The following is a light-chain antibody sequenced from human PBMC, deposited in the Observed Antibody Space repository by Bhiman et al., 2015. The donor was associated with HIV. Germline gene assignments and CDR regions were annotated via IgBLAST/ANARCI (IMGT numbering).Light chain of an antibody. J-gene: IGLJ1*01. CDR2: QDN. CDR1: KLGNKY. Sequence: SYELTQPPSVSVSPGQTASITCSGDKLGNKYACWYQQRPGQSPVLVIYQDNQRPSGIPERFSGSNSGNTATLTISGTQPMDEGDFYCQAWDSGYVFGPGTKVTVL. V-gene: IGLV3-1*01. CDR3: QAWDSGYV.